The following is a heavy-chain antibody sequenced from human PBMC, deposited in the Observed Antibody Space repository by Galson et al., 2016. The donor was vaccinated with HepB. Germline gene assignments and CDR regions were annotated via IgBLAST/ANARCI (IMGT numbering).Heavy chain of an antibody. D-gene: IGHD6-13*01. CDR3: ASSSNWYIFDY. CDR2: TSHRGST. Sequence: ETLSLTCAVYSGPFSAYSWNWIRQPPGGRLEWIGETSHRGSTNYSPSLQSRVTISVDTSKNQFSLKLTSVTAADTAVYYCASSSNWYIFDYWGPGSLVSVSS. J-gene: IGHJ4*02. V-gene: IGHV4-34*01. CDR1: SGPFSAYS.